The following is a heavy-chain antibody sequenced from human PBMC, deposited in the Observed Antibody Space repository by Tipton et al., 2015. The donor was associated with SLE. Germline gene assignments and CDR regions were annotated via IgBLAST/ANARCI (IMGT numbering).Heavy chain of an antibody. CDR3: ARDTYELWSGDNWYFDL. J-gene: IGHJ2*01. V-gene: IGHV3-66*02. CDR2: IYTDGST. Sequence: SLRLSCEASGFTVSSNYMSWVRQAPGKGLEWVSVIYTDGSTHSADSVKGRFTISRDISKNTLYLKMSSLRPDDTAVYFCARDTYELWSGDNWYFDLWGRGTLVTVSS. CDR1: GFTVSSNY. D-gene: IGHD3-3*01.